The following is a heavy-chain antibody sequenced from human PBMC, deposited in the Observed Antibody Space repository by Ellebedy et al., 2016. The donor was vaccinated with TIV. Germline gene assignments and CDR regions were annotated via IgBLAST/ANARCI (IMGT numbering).Heavy chain of an antibody. CDR3: ARERRYCGNECYLYYYYGMDV. J-gene: IGHJ6*02. D-gene: IGHD2-21*01. Sequence: GESLKISCAVFGFNVSTNYMTWVRQAPGRGLAWVSILNSGGATDYADSVKGRFIISRDDVKNTLHLQMYRLRAEDTAVYYCARERRYCGNECYLYYYYGMDVWGQGTTVTVAS. CDR1: GFNVSTNY. V-gene: IGHV3-66*01. CDR2: LNSGGAT.